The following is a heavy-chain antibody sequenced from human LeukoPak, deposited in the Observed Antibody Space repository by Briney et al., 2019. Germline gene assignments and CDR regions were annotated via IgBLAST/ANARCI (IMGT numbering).Heavy chain of an antibody. CDR2: ISSSGSTI. D-gene: IGHD6-19*01. Sequence: GGSLRLSCAASGFTFSSYEMNWVRQAPGKGLEWVSYISSSGSTIYYADSVKGRFTISRDNAKNSLYLQMNSLKTEDTAVYYCARLGYSSNGAEYWGQGTLVTVSS. CDR3: ARLGYSSNGAEY. CDR1: GFTFSSYE. V-gene: IGHV3-48*03. J-gene: IGHJ4*02.